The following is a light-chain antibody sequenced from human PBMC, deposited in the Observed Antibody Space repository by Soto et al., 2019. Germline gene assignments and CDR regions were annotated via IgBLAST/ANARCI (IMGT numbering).Light chain of an antibody. CDR3: QKFNTAPLT. Sequence: DIQMTQSPSSLSASVGDRVTITCRASQDISVYSAWYQQKPGKVPKLLIYSASTLQSEVPSRFSGSGSGTDFTLTISSLQPEDVATYYCQKFNTAPLTFGQGTRLEIK. J-gene: IGKJ5*01. CDR2: SAS. V-gene: IGKV1-27*01. CDR1: QDISVY.